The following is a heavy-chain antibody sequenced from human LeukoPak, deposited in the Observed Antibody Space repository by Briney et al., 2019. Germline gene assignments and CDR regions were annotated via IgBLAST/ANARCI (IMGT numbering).Heavy chain of an antibody. J-gene: IGHJ4*02. V-gene: IGHV3-23*01. Sequence: GGSLRLSCEASGFTFNTYAIYWVRQAPGKGLEWVSGICGSGGCTYYADSVRGRFTISRDSSKNTVYLQMNSLTADDTAVYYCAKTTVGYSSGRYPGWPADCWGQGTLVTVSS. CDR2: ICGSGGCT. D-gene: IGHD6-19*01. CDR3: AKTTVGYSSGRYPGWPADC. CDR1: GFTFNTYA.